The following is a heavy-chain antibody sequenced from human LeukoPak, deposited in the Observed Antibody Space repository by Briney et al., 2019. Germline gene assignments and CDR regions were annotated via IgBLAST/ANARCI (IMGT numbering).Heavy chain of an antibody. J-gene: IGHJ4*02. D-gene: IGHD5-18*01. CDR3: ATKRGYSYGSPH. CDR2: IIPILGTA. V-gene: IGHV1-69*13. Sequence: ASVRVSCKASGGTFSSYAISWVRQAPGQGLEWMGGIIPILGTANYAQKFQGRVTITADESTSTAYMELSSLRSEDTAVYYCATKRGYSYGSPHWGQGTLVTVSS. CDR1: GGTFSSYA.